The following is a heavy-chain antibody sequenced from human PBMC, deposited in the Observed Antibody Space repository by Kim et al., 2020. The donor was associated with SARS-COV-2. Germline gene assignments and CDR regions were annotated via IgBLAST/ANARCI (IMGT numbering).Heavy chain of an antibody. D-gene: IGHD6-13*01. CDR2: ISSSSSYI. V-gene: IGHV3-21*01. CDR1: GFTFSSYS. J-gene: IGHJ6*02. Sequence: GGSLRLSCAASGFTFSSYSMNWVRQAPGKGLEWVSSISSSSSYIYYADSVKGRFTISRDNAKNSLYLQMNSLRAEDTAVYYCAKDVLTKRGRRQQLPGGSVLGYYGMDVWGQGTTVTVSS. CDR3: AKDVLTKRGRRQQLPGGSVLGYYGMDV.